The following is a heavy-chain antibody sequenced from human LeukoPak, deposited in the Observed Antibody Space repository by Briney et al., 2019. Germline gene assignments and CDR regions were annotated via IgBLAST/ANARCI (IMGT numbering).Heavy chain of an antibody. D-gene: IGHD2-21*01. CDR2: IQYDGSNK. CDR3: AKDDCGGDCFADY. V-gene: IGHV3-30*02. CDR1: GFTFSSYG. J-gene: IGHJ4*02. Sequence: GGSLRLSCAASGFTFSSYGMHWVRQAPGKGLEWVAFIQYDGSNKYYTGSVKGRFTISRDNSKNTLYLQMNSLRAEDTALYYCAKDDCGGDCFADYWGQGALVTVSS.